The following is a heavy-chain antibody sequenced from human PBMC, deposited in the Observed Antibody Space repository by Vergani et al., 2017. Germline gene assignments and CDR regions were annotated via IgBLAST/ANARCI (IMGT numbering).Heavy chain of an antibody. V-gene: IGHV3-7*01. CDR1: GFTFSSYW. CDR3: ARWGGGSGSYYYFDY. CDR2: IKQDGSEK. J-gene: IGHJ4*02. D-gene: IGHD3-10*01. Sequence: EVQLVESGGGLVQPGGFLRLSCAASGFTFSSYWMSWVRQAPGKGLEWVANIKQDGSEKYYVDSVKGRFTISRDNAKNSLYLQMNSLRAEDTAVYYCARWGGGSGSYYYFDYWGQGTLVTVSS.